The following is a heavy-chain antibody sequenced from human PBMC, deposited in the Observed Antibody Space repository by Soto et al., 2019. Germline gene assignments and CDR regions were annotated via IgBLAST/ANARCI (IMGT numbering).Heavy chain of an antibody. V-gene: IGHV4-39*02. Sequence: SETLSLTCTVSGASIRSSTVYWGWIRQPPGKGLESIANIYYDGSTYYNPSLKSRVTISVDTSKNQFSLKLSSVTAGDTAVYYCARDLKYSGSSSHYGMDVWGQGTTVTVSS. CDR1: GASIRSSTVY. D-gene: IGHD6-6*01. J-gene: IGHJ6*02. CDR3: ARDLKYSGSSSHYGMDV. CDR2: IYYDGST.